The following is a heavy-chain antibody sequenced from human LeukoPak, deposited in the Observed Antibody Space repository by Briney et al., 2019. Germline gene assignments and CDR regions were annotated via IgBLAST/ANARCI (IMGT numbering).Heavy chain of an antibody. CDR1: GGSISSSSYY. CDR2: IYYSGST. J-gene: IGHJ3*02. V-gene: IGHV4-39*01. CDR3: ARRESSGWYGYSGSYNDAFDI. D-gene: IGHD1-26*01. Sequence: ESSETLSLTCTVSGGSISSSSYYWGWIRQPPGKGLEWIGGIYYSGSTYYNPSLESRVTISVDTSKNQFSLKLSSVTAADTAVYYCARRESSGWYGYSGSYNDAFDIWGQGTMVTVSS.